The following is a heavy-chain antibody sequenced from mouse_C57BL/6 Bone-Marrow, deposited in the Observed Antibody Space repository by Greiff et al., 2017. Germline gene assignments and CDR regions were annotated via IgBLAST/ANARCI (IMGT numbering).Heavy chain of an antibody. J-gene: IGHJ1*03. CDR3: ARAGDWYFDV. CDR2: IYPGSGST. D-gene: IGHD3-2*02. Sequence: QVQLQHPGAELVKPGASVKMSCKASGYTFTSSWLTWVKPRPGQGLEWIGDIYPGSGSTNDPEKFKSQATLTVDTSSSTAYMQRSSLTSEDSAVYYCARAGDWYFDVWGTGTTVTVSS. CDR1: GYTFTSSW. V-gene: IGHV1-55*01.